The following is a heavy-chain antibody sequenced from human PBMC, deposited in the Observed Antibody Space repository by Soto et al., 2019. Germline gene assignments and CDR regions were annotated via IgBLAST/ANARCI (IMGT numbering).Heavy chain of an antibody. CDR2: IYDSGST. Sequence: SETLSLTGTVCGGPISSSSYYWGWIRQPRRKGLEWIGSIYDSGSTYYNPSLKSRVTISVDTSKNPFSLKLSSVTAADAAVYYCARHGGEIAARAGDYYYGMDVSGQGTTVTVTS. CDR3: ARHGGEIAARAGDYYYGMDV. CDR1: GGPISSSSYY. J-gene: IGHJ6*02. D-gene: IGHD6-6*01. V-gene: IGHV4-39*01.